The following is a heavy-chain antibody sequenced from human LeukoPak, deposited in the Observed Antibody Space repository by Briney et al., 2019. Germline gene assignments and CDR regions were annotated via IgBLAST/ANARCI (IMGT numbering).Heavy chain of an antibody. V-gene: IGHV3-23*01. D-gene: IGHD3-16*01. CDR1: GFTFSSYG. CDR2: ISGSGHRT. CDR3: AKDWGKYFDYVWGSFTSFDY. J-gene: IGHJ4*02. Sequence: GGSLRLSCAASGFTFSSYGVSWVRQAPGKGLEWVSGISGSGHRTYYADSVKGRFTISRDNSKNTLYLQMNSLRAEDTAVYYCAKDWGKYFDYVWGSFTSFDYWGQGTLVTVSS.